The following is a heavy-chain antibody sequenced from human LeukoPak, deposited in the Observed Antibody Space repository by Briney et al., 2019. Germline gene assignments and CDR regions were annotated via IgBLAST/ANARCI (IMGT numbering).Heavy chain of an antibody. CDR2: INPNSGST. CDR3: ARGLAAIPVFLGWFDP. J-gene: IGHJ5*02. D-gene: IGHD2-2*02. CDR1: GYTFTGYY. Sequence: ASVKVSCKASGYTFTGYYMHWVRQAPGQGLEWMGRINPNSGSTNYAQKFQGRVTMTRDTSISTAYMELSRLRSDDTAVYYCARGLAAIPVFLGWFDPWGQGTLVTVSS. V-gene: IGHV1-2*06.